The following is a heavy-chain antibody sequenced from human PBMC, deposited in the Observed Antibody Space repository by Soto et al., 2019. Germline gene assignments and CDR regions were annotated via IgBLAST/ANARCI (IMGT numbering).Heavy chain of an antibody. V-gene: IGHV3-23*01. CDR1: GFTFSNYA. Sequence: EVQLLESGGGLVQPGGSLRISCAASGFTFSNYAMSWVRQAPGKGLDWVSSISGSGTTTYYADSVKGRFTVSRDNSNNTLYLQMNSLRAEDTAVYSWAKARTPYSSGSNRRDYWGQGTLVTVSS. CDR2: ISGSGTTT. CDR3: AKARTPYSSGSNRRDY. J-gene: IGHJ4*02. D-gene: IGHD6-19*01.